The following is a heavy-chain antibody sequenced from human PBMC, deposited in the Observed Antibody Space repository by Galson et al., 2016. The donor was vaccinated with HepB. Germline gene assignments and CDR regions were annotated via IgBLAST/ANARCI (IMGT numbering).Heavy chain of an antibody. Sequence: SLRLSCAASGFTFSNYAMSWVRQAPGKGLEWVSGICGSGTCTYFADSVKGRFTISRDNSKNTLYLQMNSLRAEDTAVYYCAKEDPPNVWGSYRYLNYFDYWGQGTLITVSS. V-gene: IGHV3-23*01. CDR1: GFTFSNYA. J-gene: IGHJ4*02. D-gene: IGHD3-16*02. CDR3: AKEDPPNVWGSYRYLNYFDY. CDR2: ICGSGTCT.